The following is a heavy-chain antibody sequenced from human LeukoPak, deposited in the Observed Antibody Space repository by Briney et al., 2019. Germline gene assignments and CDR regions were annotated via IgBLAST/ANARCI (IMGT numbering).Heavy chain of an antibody. CDR1: GFTLGVFY. Sequence: GQSLTPSCAASGFTLGVFYMSCIRPPAGEGRGWVSYISSSGSTIYYAEPVKGRFTISRDNAKNSLYLQMNSLRAEDTAVYYCARVGVIAVAGYYYYGMDVWGQGTTVTVSS. D-gene: IGHD6-19*01. V-gene: IGHV3-11*01. CDR3: ARVGVIAVAGYYYYGMDV. CDR2: ISSSGSTI. J-gene: IGHJ6*02.